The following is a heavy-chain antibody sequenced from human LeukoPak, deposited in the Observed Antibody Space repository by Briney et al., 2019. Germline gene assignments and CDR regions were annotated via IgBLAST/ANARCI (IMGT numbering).Heavy chain of an antibody. J-gene: IGHJ4*02. Sequence: SETLSLTCAVYGGSFSGYYWSWIRQPPGKGLEWIGYIYYSGSTNYNPSLKSRVTISVATSKNQFSLKLSSVTAADTAVYYCAKGDDADYYDSSGYLFWGQGTLVTVSS. CDR1: GGSFSGYY. V-gene: IGHV4-59*12. D-gene: IGHD3-22*01. CDR2: IYYSGST. CDR3: AKGDDADYYDSSGYLF.